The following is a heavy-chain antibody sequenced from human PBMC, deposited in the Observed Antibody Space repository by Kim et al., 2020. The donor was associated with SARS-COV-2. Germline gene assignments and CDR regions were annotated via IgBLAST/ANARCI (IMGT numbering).Heavy chain of an antibody. CDR1: GGSFSGYY. V-gene: IGHV4-34*01. CDR3: ARRLSNTSGWGSDYVYS. J-gene: IGHJ5*01. D-gene: IGHD3-10*01. Sequence: SETLSLTCAVYGGSFSGYYWSWIRQPPGKGLEWIGEINHRGRTNYNPSLKSRVTISVDTSKNQFSLKLTSVTAADTAVYYCARRLSNTSGWGSDYVYSWG. CDR2: INHRGRT.